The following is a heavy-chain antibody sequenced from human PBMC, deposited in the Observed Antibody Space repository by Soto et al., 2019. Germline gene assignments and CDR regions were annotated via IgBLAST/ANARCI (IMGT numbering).Heavy chain of an antibody. CDR2: ISYDGSNK. J-gene: IGHJ3*02. CDR3: ARDLSRSGYYTSSFDI. CDR1: GFTFSSYA. D-gene: IGHD3-3*01. V-gene: IGHV3-30-3*01. Sequence: HVQLVESGGGVVQPGRSLRLSCAASGFTFSSYAMHWVGQAPGKRLECVAVISYDGSNKYYADSVKGRFTISRDNSKNTLYLQMNSLRAEDMAVYYCARDLSRSGYYTSSFDIWGQGTMVTVSS.